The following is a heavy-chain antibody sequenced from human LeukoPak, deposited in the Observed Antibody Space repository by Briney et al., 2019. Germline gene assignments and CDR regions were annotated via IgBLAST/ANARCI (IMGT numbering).Heavy chain of an antibody. Sequence: SETLSLTCTVSGGSISSYYWSWIRQPAGKGLEWIGRIYTSGSTNYNPSLKSRVTMSVDTSKNQFSLKLNSVTAADTAVYYCARDAPYYYYYGMDVWGQGTTVTVSS. CDR2: IYTSGST. J-gene: IGHJ6*02. V-gene: IGHV4-4*07. CDR1: GGSISSYY. CDR3: ARDAPYYYYYGMDV.